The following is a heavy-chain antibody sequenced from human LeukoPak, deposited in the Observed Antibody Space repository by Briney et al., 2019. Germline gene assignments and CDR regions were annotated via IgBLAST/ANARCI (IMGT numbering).Heavy chain of an antibody. V-gene: IGHV3-7*01. CDR3: AKDFRGGSVFYFDY. J-gene: IGHJ4*02. D-gene: IGHD3-10*01. Sequence: GGSLRLSCAASGFTFSNYWMSWVRQAPGKGLEWVANIKQDRSEKYYVDSVKGRFTISRDNAKNSLYLQMNSLRAEDTAVYYCAKDFRGGSVFYFDYWGQGTLVTVSS. CDR2: IKQDRSEK. CDR1: GFTFSNYW.